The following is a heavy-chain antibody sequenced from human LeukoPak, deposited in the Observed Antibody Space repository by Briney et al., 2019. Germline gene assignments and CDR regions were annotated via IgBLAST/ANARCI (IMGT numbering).Heavy chain of an antibody. J-gene: IGHJ3*02. D-gene: IGHD2-2*01. V-gene: IGHV3-23*01. CDR2: ISGSGGST. CDR1: GFTFSSYA. CDR3: AKDIEDIVVVPAAAFDI. Sequence: GGSLRLSCAASGFTFSSYAMSWVRQAPGKGLEWVSGISGSGGSTYYADSVKGRFTISRDNSKNTLYLQMNRLRAEDTAVYYCAKDIEDIVVVPAAAFDIWGQGTMVTVSS.